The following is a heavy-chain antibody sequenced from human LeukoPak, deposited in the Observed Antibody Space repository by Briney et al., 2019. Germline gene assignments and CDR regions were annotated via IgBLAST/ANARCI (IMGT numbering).Heavy chain of an antibody. CDR1: GFTFSDYY. D-gene: IGHD3-10*01. CDR3: AREFRGVVDP. Sequence: GGSLRLSCAASGFTFSDYYMSWIRQAPGKGLEWVANIKQDGSEKYYVDSVKGRFTISRDNAKNSLYLQMNSLRAEDTAVYYCAREFRGVVDPWGQGTLVTVSS. J-gene: IGHJ5*02. CDR2: IKQDGSEK. V-gene: IGHV3-7*01.